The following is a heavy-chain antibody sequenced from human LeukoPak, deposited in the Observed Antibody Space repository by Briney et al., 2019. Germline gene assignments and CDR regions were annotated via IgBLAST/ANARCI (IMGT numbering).Heavy chain of an antibody. Sequence: LETLSLTCTVSGGSISSHYWSWIRQPPGKGLERIGYIYYSGSTNYNPSLKSRVTISVDTSKNQFSLKLSSVTAADTAVYYCARGTTGYSIPNWFDPWGQGTLVTVSS. D-gene: IGHD6-13*01. CDR2: IYYSGST. CDR1: GGSISSHY. CDR3: ARGTTGYSIPNWFDP. V-gene: IGHV4-59*11. J-gene: IGHJ5*02.